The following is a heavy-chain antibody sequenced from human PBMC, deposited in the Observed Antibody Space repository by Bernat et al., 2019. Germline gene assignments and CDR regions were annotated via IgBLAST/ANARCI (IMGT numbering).Heavy chain of an antibody. CDR1: GGTFSSYA. Sequence: QVQLVQSGAEVKKPGSSVKVSYKASGGTFSSYAISWVRQAPGQGLEWMGGIIPIFGTANYAQKFQGRVTITADESTSTAYMELGSLRSEDTAVYYCARVIGYYGSGRRSRDNYYYYYGMDVWGQGTTVTVSS. V-gene: IGHV1-69*01. D-gene: IGHD3-10*01. CDR3: ARVIGYYGSGRRSRDNYYYYYGMDV. CDR2: IIPIFGTA. J-gene: IGHJ6*02.